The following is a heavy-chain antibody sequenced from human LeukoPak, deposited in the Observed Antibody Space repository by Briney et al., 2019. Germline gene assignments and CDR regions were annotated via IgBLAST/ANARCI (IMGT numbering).Heavy chain of an antibody. Sequence: ASVTVSFKSPVYTFIDYCIHWMRQTPGQGREWLGWINPNSGVTRYAHKFQGRVTLSRDTAAYMELISVNYDDTAVYYCARAVSGTLGGAFDIWAKGQRSPSLQ. V-gene: IGHV1-2*07. J-gene: IGHJ3*02. CDR3: ARAVSGTLGGAFDI. CDR1: VYTFIDYC. D-gene: IGHD1-14*01. CDR2: INPNSGVT.